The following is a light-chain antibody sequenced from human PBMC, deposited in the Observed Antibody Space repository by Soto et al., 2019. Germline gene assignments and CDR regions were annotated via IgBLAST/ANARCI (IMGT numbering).Light chain of an antibody. CDR3: QQYNNWPKT. CDR2: GAS. Sequence: EIVMTQSPATLSVSPGERATLSCRASQSVSSNFAWYQQKPGQAPRLIIYGASTRATGIPARFSGSGSGKEFTLTISSLQSEDFAVYYCQQYNNWPKTFGQGTKVEIK. J-gene: IGKJ1*01. CDR1: QSVSSN. V-gene: IGKV3-15*01.